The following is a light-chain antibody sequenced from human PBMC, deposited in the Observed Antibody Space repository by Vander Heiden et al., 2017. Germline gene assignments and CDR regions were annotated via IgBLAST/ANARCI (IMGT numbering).Light chain of an antibody. V-gene: IGLV2-23*01. J-gene: IGLJ2*01. CDR1: SGDVGNYNL. CDR3: CSYANSRAVDRV. CDR2: EGT. Sequence: QSALTQPASVSGSPGPSITISCTGTSGDVGNYNLVSWYQQHPGKAPVLRSEEGTKRPSGVSNRFSGSKSGNTASLTISGLQAEDEAEYYCCSYANSRAVDRVFGGGTKLTVL.